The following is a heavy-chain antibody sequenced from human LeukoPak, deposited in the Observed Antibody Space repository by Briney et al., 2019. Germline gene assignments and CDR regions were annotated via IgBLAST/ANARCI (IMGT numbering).Heavy chain of an antibody. CDR2: IYYGGST. D-gene: IGHD3-22*01. CDR3: ARRYDSSTYWPFDY. CDR1: GGSISSSSFY. J-gene: IGHJ4*02. V-gene: IGHV4-39*01. Sequence: SSETLSLTCTVSGGSISSSSFYWGWIRQPPGKGLEWIGSIYYGGSTYYNPSLKSRVSISVDTSKNQFSLKLSSVTAAGTAVYYCARRYDSSTYWPFDYWGQGTLVTVSS.